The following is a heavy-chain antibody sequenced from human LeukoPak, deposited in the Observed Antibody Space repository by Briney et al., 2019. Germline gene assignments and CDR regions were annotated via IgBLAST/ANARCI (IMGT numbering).Heavy chain of an antibody. CDR2: ISGSGGST. D-gene: IGHD3-10*01. CDR1: GFTFGSYA. CDR3: TTESFHY. Sequence: GGSLRLPCAASGFTFGSYAMYWVRQAPGKGLEWVSGISGSGGSTFYADSVKGRFTISRDNSENTVYLQMNNLRAEDTALYYCTTESFHYWGQGSLAAVSS. V-gene: IGHV3-23*01. J-gene: IGHJ4*02.